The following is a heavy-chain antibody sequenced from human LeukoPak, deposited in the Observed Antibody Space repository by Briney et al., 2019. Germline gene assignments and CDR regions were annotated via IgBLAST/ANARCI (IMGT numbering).Heavy chain of an antibody. D-gene: IGHD3-16*01. CDR2: IYHNGNT. CDR1: GSSINSVYS. Sequence: PSETLSLTCTVFGSSINSVYSWGWIRQPPGKGLEWIGSIYHNGNTYYNSSLKSRVTISVDTSKNQFSLKLSSVTAADTAVYYCARTRGDNWFDPWGQGTLVTVSS. V-gene: IGHV4-38-2*02. CDR3: ARTRGDNWFDP. J-gene: IGHJ5*02.